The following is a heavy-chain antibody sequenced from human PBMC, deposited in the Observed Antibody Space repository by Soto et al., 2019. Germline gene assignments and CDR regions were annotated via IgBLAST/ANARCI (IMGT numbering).Heavy chain of an antibody. CDR2: INPDGSFT. V-gene: IGHV3-74*01. Sequence: EVQLVESGGGLVQPGGSLRLSCVASGYTFSSHWIHWVRQAPGQGLVGVSRINPDGSFTSYADSVKGRFTISRDNAKKTLYLEMNSLRAEDTAVYYCARPRSMSSSGFDIWGQGTMVTVSS. D-gene: IGHD6-6*01. J-gene: IGHJ3*02. CDR3: ARPRSMSSSGFDI. CDR1: GYTFSSHW.